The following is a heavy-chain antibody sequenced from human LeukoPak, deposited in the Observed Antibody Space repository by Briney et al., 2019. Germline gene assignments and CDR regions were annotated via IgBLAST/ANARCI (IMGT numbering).Heavy chain of an antibody. J-gene: IGHJ3*02. D-gene: IGHD4-17*01. V-gene: IGHV3-33*01. CDR3: ARDLRFYGDYVPLRHDAFDI. CDR2: IRYDGSNK. Sequence: GGSLRLSCAASGFTFSSYGMHWVRQASGKGLQWVAVIRYDGSNKYYADSVKGRFTISRDNSKNTLYLQMNSLRAEDTAVYYCARDLRFYGDYVPLRHDAFDIWGQGTMVTVSS. CDR1: GFTFSSYG.